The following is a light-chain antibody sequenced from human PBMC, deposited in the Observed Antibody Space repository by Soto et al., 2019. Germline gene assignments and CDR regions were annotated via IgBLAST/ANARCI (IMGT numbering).Light chain of an antibody. Sequence: DIVMTQSPLSLPVTPGEPASISCRSIQSLLHTTGYNYLNWYLQKPGQSPQLLIYLGSNRASGVPDRFTGSGSGTDFTLKISRVEAEDVGVYYCMQGLQTRTFGQGTKVDIK. J-gene: IGKJ1*01. CDR2: LGS. V-gene: IGKV2-28*01. CDR3: MQGLQTRT. CDR1: QSLLHTTGYNY.